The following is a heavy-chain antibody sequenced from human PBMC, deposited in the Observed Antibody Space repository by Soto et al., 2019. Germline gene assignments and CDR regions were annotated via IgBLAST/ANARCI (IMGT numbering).Heavy chain of an antibody. CDR3: ARENDYGDQNRVDY. CDR2: IIPIFGTA. CDR1: GGTFSSYA. Sequence: QVQLVQSGAEVKKPGSSVKVSCKASGGTFSSYAISWVRQAPGQGLEWMGGIIPIFGTANYAQKFQGRVTXXAXAXXSTAYMELSSLRSEDTAVYYCARENDYGDQNRVDYWGQGTLVTVSS. V-gene: IGHV1-69*12. D-gene: IGHD4-17*01. J-gene: IGHJ4*02.